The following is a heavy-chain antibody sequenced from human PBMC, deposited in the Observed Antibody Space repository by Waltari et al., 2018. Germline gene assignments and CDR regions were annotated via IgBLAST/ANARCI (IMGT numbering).Heavy chain of an antibody. V-gene: IGHV4-38-2*01. Sequence: QVQLQESGPGLVKPSETLSLTCAVSGYSLSSGYYWGWIRQPPGKGLEWIGSIYHSGSTYYNPSLKSRVTISVDTSKNQFSLKLSSVTAADTAVYYCALRDDYGDYDFWGQGTLVTVSS. D-gene: IGHD4-17*01. J-gene: IGHJ4*02. CDR1: GYSLSSGYY. CDR2: IYHSGST. CDR3: ALRDDYGDYDF.